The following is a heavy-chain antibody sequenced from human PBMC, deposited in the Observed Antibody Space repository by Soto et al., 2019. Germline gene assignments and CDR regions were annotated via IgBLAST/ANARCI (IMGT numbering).Heavy chain of an antibody. D-gene: IGHD3-16*02. CDR2: INTDGSTT. V-gene: IGHV3-74*01. J-gene: IGHJ6*02. CDR3: ARGIYLKYGLDV. Sequence: EVKLLESGGGLVQPGGSLRLSCAASEFTFNNYWMHWVRQVPGKGLEWVSRINTDGSTTNYADSVMGRFTISRDNADNTVYLQMNSLRAEDTAVYYCARGIYLKYGLDVWGQGATVTVSS. CDR1: EFTFNNYW.